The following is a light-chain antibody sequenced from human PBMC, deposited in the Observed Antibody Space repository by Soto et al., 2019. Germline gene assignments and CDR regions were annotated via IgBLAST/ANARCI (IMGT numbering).Light chain of an antibody. Sequence: DIQMTQSPSALSASIGDRVTITCRASQSVNSWLAWYPQKPGKAPMLLIYEASSLQSGVPSRFSGSRSGTEFTLTISSLQPDDLASYYCQQYDHYPITFGQGTRLEI. CDR2: EAS. J-gene: IGKJ5*01. V-gene: IGKV1-5*03. CDR1: QSVNSW. CDR3: QQYDHYPIT.